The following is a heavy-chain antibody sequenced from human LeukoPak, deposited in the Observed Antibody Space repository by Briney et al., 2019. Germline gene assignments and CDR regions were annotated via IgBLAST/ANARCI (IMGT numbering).Heavy chain of an antibody. D-gene: IGHD7-27*01. CDR2: ISGSGGNR. V-gene: IGHV3-23*01. J-gene: IGHJ4*02. Sequence: PGGSLRLSCAASGFTFSNYGMSWVRQAPGKGLEWVSTISGSGGNRYYADSVKGRFTISRDNSKNTLYLQMNSLRAEDTAVYYCAKDSSWGSTYYFDYWGQGTLVTVSS. CDR1: GFTFSNYG. CDR3: AKDSSWGSTYYFDY.